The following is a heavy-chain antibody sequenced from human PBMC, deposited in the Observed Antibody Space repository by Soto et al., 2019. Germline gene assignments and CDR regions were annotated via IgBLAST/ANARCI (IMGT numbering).Heavy chain of an antibody. CDR1: GFSFSGYW. J-gene: IGHJ5*02. CDR2: INSDGRST. Sequence: GVSLRLSCAASGFSFSGYWMHWIRQAPGKGLMWVSRINSDGRSTTYADSVKGRFTISRDDAKNTLYLDMTSLRVEDTAVYYCARDPDWGGYSWFDPRGQGTLVTVSS. CDR3: ARDPDWGGYSWFDP. V-gene: IGHV3-74*01. D-gene: IGHD7-27*01.